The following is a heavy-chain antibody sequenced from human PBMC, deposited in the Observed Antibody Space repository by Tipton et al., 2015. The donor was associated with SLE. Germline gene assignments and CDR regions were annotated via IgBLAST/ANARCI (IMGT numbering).Heavy chain of an antibody. CDR3: AKDRTAPKVPYGFDI. J-gene: IGHJ3*02. D-gene: IGHD1-14*01. V-gene: IGHV3-23*01. CDR1: GFTFSNYA. Sequence: SLRLSCAASGFTFSNYAMSWVRQAPGKGLEWVSGISGSGGSTYYADSVKGRFSISRDNSKNTLYLQMNSLRAEDTALYFCAKDRTAPKVPYGFDIWGQGTLVTVSS. CDR2: ISGSGGST.